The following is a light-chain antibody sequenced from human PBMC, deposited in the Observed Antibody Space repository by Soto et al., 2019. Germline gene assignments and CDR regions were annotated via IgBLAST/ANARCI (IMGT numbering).Light chain of an antibody. J-gene: IGKJ2*01. CDR1: QSVSSSY. V-gene: IGKV3-20*01. Sequence: EIVLTQSPGTLSLSPGERATLSCRASQSVSSSYLAWYQQKPGQAPRLLIYGASSRATGIPDRSSGSGSGTEFTLTISRLEPEDFAVYYCQQYGSSMYIFGPGTKLEIK. CDR2: GAS. CDR3: QQYGSSMYI.